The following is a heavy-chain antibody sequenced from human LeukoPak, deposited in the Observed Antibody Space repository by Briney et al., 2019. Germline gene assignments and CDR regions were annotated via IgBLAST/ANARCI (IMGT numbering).Heavy chain of an antibody. J-gene: IGHJ5*02. V-gene: IGHV3-53*01. D-gene: IGHD4-17*01. CDR2: IYSGGST. Sequence: AGESLRLSCAASGFTVSSNYMSWVRQAPGKGLEWVSVIYSGGSTYYADSVKGRFTISRDNSKNTLYLQMNSLRAEDTAVYYCARYGDDDLGWFDPWGQGTLVTVSS. CDR3: ARYGDDDLGWFDP. CDR1: GFTVSSNY.